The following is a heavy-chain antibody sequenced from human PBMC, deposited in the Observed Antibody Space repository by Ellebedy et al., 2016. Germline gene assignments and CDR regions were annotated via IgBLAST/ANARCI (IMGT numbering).Heavy chain of an antibody. D-gene: IGHD2-15*01. Sequence: SETLSLTCAVYGGSFSGYYWSWIRQPPGKGLEWIGKINHSGSTNYNPSLKSRVTISVDTSKKQFSLKLNSVTAADTAVHYCARGVSPYCSGGSCYSLAFDIWGQGTMVTFSS. J-gene: IGHJ3*02. CDR3: ARGVSPYCSGGSCYSLAFDI. V-gene: IGHV4-34*01. CDR2: INHSGST. CDR1: GGSFSGYY.